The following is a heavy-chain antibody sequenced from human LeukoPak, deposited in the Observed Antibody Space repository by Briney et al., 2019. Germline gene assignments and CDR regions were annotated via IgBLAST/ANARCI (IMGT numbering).Heavy chain of an antibody. V-gene: IGHV4-34*01. D-gene: IGHD3-22*01. CDR1: GGSFSGYY. J-gene: IGHJ4*02. CDR3: ARALLYYYDSSGDGGDY. CDR2: INHSGSN. Sequence: PSETLSLTCAVHGGSFSGYYWSWIRQPPGKGLEWIGEINHSGSNNYNPSLKSRVTISVDTSKNQFSLKLSSVTAADTAVYYCARALLYYYDSSGDGGDYWGQGTLVTVSS.